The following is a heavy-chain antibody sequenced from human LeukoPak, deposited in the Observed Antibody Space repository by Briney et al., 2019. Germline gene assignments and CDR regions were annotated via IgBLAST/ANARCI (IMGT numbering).Heavy chain of an antibody. CDR2: ISSSGSTI. V-gene: IGHV3-11*01. CDR1: GFTFSDYY. D-gene: IGHD3-10*01. Sequence: GGSLRLSCAASGFTFSDYYMSWIRQAPGKGLEWGSYISSSGSTIYYADSVKGRFTISRDNAKNSLYLQMNSLRAEDTAVYYCAREHLYYYGSGSYGGMDVWGKGTTVTVSS. J-gene: IGHJ6*04. CDR3: AREHLYYYGSGSYGGMDV.